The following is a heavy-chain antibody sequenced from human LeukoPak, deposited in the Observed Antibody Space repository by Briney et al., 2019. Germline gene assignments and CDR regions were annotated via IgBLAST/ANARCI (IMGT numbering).Heavy chain of an antibody. CDR1: GGSISSYY. CDR3: AREGYGGNSYAFDI. CDR2: IYYSGST. D-gene: IGHD4-23*01. V-gene: IGHV4-59*01. Sequence: SETLSLTCTVSGGSISSYYWSWIRQPPGKGLEWIGYIYYSGSTNYNPSLKSRVTISVDTSKNQFSLKLSSVTAADTAVYYCAREGYGGNSYAFDIWGQGTMVTVSS. J-gene: IGHJ3*02.